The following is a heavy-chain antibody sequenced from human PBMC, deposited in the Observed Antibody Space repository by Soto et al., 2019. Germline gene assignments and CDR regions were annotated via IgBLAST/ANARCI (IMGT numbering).Heavy chain of an antibody. D-gene: IGHD3-22*01. Sequence: QVTLKESGPVLVKPTETLTLTCTVSGFSLSYARMGVSWIRQPPGKALEWLAHIFSNDEKSYNTSLKSSLTISKDTSKSQVVLTMTNMDPVDTATYYCARTYYFDSSGYRTLDYWGQGTLVSVSS. CDR3: ARTYYFDSSGYRTLDY. CDR2: IFSNDEK. J-gene: IGHJ4*02. V-gene: IGHV2-26*01. CDR1: GFSLSYARMG.